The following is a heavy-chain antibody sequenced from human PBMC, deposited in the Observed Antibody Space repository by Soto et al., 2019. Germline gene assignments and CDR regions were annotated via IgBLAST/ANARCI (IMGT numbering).Heavy chain of an antibody. CDR2: INAGNGNT. CDR3: AMVDYYVTPAPQDV. Sequence: ASVKVSCKASGYTFTSYAMHWVRQAPGQRLEWMGWINAGNGNTNYSSKVQGRVTITRDTSTSTAYMDLGSLTSDDTAVYYCAMVDYYVTPAPQDVWGQGTTVTVSS. D-gene: IGHD3-10*02. CDR1: GYTFTSYA. J-gene: IGHJ6*02. V-gene: IGHV1-3*01.